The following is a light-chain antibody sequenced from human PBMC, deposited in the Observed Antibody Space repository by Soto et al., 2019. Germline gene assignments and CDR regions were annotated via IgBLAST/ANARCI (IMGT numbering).Light chain of an antibody. J-gene: IGKJ1*01. V-gene: IGKV1-5*01. Sequence: DIQMTQSPSTLSVSLGDRITITCRASEDIDTSLAWFQQRPGKAPKVLIAGASGLETGVPSRFSGSGYGTDFTLTITSLQTDDFGTYHCQQYDVHPKTFGQGTKVDIK. CDR2: GAS. CDR1: EDIDTS. CDR3: QQYDVHPKT.